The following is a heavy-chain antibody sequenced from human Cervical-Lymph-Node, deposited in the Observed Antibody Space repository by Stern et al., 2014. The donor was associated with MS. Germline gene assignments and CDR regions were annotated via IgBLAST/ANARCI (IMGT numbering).Heavy chain of an antibody. J-gene: IGHJ5*02. CDR1: GGSFSGYY. CDR2: INHSGST. D-gene: IGHD6-6*01. CDR3: ASSIAARGGEHNWFDP. V-gene: IGHV4-34*01. Sequence: QVQLQQWGAGLLKPSETLSLTCAVYGGSFSGYYWSWIRQPPGKGLEWIGEINHSGSTNYNPSLKSRVTISVDTSKNQFSLKLSSVTAADTAVYYCASSIAARGGEHNWFDPWGQGTLVTVSS.